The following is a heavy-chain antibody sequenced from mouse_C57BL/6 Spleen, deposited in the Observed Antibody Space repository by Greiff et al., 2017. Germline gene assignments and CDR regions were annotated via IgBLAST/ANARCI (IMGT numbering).Heavy chain of an antibody. V-gene: IGHV1-81*01. CDR2: IYPRSGNT. CDR1: GYTFTSYG. CDR3: ALITTVVSSMDY. D-gene: IGHD1-1*01. Sequence: QVQLKQSGAELARPGASVKLSCKASGYTFTSYGISWVKQRTGQGLEWIGEIYPRSGNTYYNEKFKGKATLTADKSSSTAYMELRSLTSEDSAVYFCALITTVVSSMDYWGQGTSVTVSS. J-gene: IGHJ4*01.